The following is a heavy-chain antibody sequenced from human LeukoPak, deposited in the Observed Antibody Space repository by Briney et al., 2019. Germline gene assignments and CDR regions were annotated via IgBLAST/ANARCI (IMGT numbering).Heavy chain of an antibody. CDR1: GYTFTGYY. CDR3: AREKTIDFWSGYYTGGDYYYYMNV. J-gene: IGHJ6*03. D-gene: IGHD3-3*01. V-gene: IGHV1-2*02. CDR2: INPNSGGT. Sequence: GASVKVSCKASGYTFTGYYMHWVRQAPGQGLEWMGWINPNSGGTNYAQKFQGRVTMTRDTSISTAYMELSRLRSDDTAVYYCAREKTIDFWSGYYTGGDYYYYMNVWGKGTTVTVSS.